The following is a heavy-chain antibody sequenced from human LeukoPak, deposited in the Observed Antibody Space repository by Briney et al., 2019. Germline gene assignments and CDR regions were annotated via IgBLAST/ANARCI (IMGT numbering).Heavy chain of an antibody. CDR3: AKDRETYEYTFDY. CDR1: GFSFGTYG. J-gene: IGHJ4*02. Sequence: GGSLRLSXAASGFSFGTYGIHWVRQTPGKGLEWLAVMWYDGSKDYYADSVKGRFTISRDTSKNTLYLQMNNLRAEDTAVYYCAKDRETYEYTFDYWGQGTLVTVSS. CDR2: MWYDGSKD. V-gene: IGHV3-33*06. D-gene: IGHD3-16*01.